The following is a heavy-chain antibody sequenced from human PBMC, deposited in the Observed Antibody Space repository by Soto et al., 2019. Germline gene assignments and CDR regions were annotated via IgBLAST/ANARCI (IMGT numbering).Heavy chain of an antibody. J-gene: IGHJ6*02. Sequence: EVQLVESGGGLVQPGGSLRLSCAASGFTFSSYPMHWVRQAPGRGLDFVSAISSNGGSTFYANSVKGRFTISRDNSKNTLYLQMDSLRAEDMAVYYCARDRNPNVLYYYYGVDVWGQGTTVTVSS. CDR2: ISSNGGST. CDR3: ARDRNPNVLYYYYGVDV. CDR1: GFTFSSYP. V-gene: IGHV3-64*01. D-gene: IGHD1-1*01.